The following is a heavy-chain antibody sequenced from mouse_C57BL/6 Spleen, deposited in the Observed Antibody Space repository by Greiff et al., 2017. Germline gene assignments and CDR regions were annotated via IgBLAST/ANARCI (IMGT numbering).Heavy chain of an antibody. Sequence: QVQLQQSGAELVRPGASVTLSCKASGYTFTDYEMHWVKQTPVHGLEWIGAIDPETGGTAYNQKFKGKAILTAAKSSSTAYMELRSLTSEDSAVYYSTRLSVVAYYAMDYWGQGTSVTVSS. CDR2: IDPETGGT. D-gene: IGHD1-1*01. J-gene: IGHJ4*01. V-gene: IGHV1-15*01. CDR1: GYTFTDYE. CDR3: TRLSVVAYYAMDY.